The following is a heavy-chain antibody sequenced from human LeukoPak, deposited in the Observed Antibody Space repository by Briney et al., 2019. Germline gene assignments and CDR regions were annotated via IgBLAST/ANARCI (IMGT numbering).Heavy chain of an antibody. CDR2: IIPIFGTA. V-gene: IGHV1-69*13. D-gene: IGHD3-10*01. J-gene: IGHJ4*02. CDR1: GDTFSSYA. Sequence: SVKVSCKASGDTFSSYAISWVRQAPGQGLEWMGGIIPIFGTANYAQKFQGRVTITADESTSTAYMELSSLRSEDTAVYYCASSLSMVRGVIGYWGQETLVTVSS. CDR3: ASSLSMVRGVIGY.